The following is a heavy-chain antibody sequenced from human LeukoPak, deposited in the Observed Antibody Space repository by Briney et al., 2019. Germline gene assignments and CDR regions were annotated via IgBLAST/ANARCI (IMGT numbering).Heavy chain of an antibody. J-gene: IGHJ4*02. V-gene: IGHV1-18*01. D-gene: IGHD1-20*01. Sequence: AASVKVSCKASGYSFTSYGISWVRHAPGQGLEWVGWISGYNGDTKYAQKFHGRVTMTTDTSTSTASMELRSLRSDDTAVYYCARLLTGTTSFDHWGQGTLVTVSS. CDR2: ISGYNGDT. CDR3: ARLLTGTTSFDH. CDR1: GYSFTSYG.